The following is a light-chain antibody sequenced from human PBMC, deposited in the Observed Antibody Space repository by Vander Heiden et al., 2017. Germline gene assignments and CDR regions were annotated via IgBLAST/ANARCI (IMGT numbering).Light chain of an antibody. J-gene: IGLJ2*01. CDR2: STG. CDR3: LLYFGGEAV. V-gene: IGLV7-43*01. Sequence: QTVLPQEPPLPVSPEATVTLTCASSTGVVTSAYYPNWFQQKPGQAPRALIYSTGNKHSWTPARFSGTLLGGKAALTLSSVQPEDEAEYYCLLYFGGEAVFGGGTKLTV. CDR1: TGVVTSAYY.